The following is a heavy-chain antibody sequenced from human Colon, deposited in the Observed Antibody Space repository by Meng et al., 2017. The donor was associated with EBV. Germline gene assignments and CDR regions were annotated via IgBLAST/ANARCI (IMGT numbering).Heavy chain of an antibody. CDR1: GYTFTDHY. CDR3: ARDVSRDDTGCWLDP. CDR2: INPTGDGT. D-gene: IGHD3-22*01. J-gene: IGHJ5*02. Sequence: QVQLVQSGXEVKKXXXAVKVSCXSSGYTFTDHYMHWVRQAPGQGLEWLGLINPTGDGTLYAQKFQGRVTLTRDTSTRTDYLELSSLRSEDTAVYYCARDVSRDDTGCWLDPWGHGTLVIVSS. V-gene: IGHV1-46*01.